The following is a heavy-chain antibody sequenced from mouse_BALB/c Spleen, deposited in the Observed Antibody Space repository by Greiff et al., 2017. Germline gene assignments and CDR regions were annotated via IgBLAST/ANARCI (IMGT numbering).Heavy chain of an antibody. Sequence: VQLHQSGAELVRPGTSVKISCKASGYTFTNYWLGWVKQRPGHGLEWIGDIYPGGGYTNYNEKFKGKATLTADTSSSTAYMQLSSLTSEDSAVYFCASVLYDGFYFDYWGQGTTLTVSS. V-gene: IGHV1-63*02. J-gene: IGHJ2*01. CDR1: GYTFTNYW. CDR3: ASVLYDGFYFDY. CDR2: IYPGGGYT. D-gene: IGHD2-3*01.